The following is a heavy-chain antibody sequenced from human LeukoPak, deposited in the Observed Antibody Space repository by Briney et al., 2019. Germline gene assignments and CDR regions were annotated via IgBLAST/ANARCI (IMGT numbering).Heavy chain of an antibody. CDR3: ARAGYSMDTEYFQH. J-gene: IGHJ1*01. CDR1: GFTFSSYW. Sequence: PGGSLRLSCAASGFTFSSYWMSWVRQAPGKGLEWVSYISNSGTAIYYADSVKGRFTISRDNAKSSLYLQMNSLRAEDTAVYYCARAGYSMDTEYFQHWGQGTLVTVSS. D-gene: IGHD5-18*01. V-gene: IGHV3-48*04. CDR2: ISNSGTAI.